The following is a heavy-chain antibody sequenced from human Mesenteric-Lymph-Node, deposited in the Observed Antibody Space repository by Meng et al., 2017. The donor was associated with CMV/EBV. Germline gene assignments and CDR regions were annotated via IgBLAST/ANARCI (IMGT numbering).Heavy chain of an antibody. CDR3: ARISRWLQAFDY. D-gene: IGHD5-24*01. Sequence: GSLRLSCTVSGGSVSSGSYYWSWIRQPPGKGLEWIGYIYYSGSTNYNPSLKSRVTISVDTSKNQFSLKLSSVTAADTAVYYCARISRWLQAFDYWGQGTLVTVSS. CDR1: GGSVSSGSYY. CDR2: IYYSGST. J-gene: IGHJ4*02. V-gene: IGHV4-61*01.